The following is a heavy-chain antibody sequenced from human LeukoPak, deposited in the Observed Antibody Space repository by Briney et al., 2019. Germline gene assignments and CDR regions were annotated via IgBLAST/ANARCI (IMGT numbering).Heavy chain of an antibody. CDR2: ISSSSNST. D-gene: IGHD3-3*01. Sequence: GGSLRLSCAASGFTFNTYSMDWVRQAPGKGLEWVSYISSSSNSTYYADSVKGRFTISRDNSKNTLYLQMNSLRAEDTAVYYCASGSITNFGVVIPTLDYWGQGTLVTVSS. J-gene: IGHJ4*02. CDR1: GFTFNTYS. V-gene: IGHV3-48*01. CDR3: ASGSITNFGVVIPTLDY.